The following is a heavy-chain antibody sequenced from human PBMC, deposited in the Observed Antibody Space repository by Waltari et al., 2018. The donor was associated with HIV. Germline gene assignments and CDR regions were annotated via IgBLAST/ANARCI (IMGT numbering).Heavy chain of an antibody. Sequence: EVRLLQSGGGLVQLGGSLRLYCAAFGFTFSTYDMHCVRQRTGKGLEWVSTIYTTGDSFYPASVKGRFTISRENAKNSLYLQMNRLGVEDTAVYYCTRVKSGQMHYGMDVWGQGTTVTVSS. J-gene: IGHJ6*02. CDR3: TRVKSGQMHYGMDV. CDR2: IYTTGDS. V-gene: IGHV3-13*01. D-gene: IGHD3-10*01. CDR1: GFTFSTYD.